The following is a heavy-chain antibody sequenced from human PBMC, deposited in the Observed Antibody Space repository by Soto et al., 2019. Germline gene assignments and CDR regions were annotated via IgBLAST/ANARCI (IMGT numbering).Heavy chain of an antibody. CDR3: ARSPPGGYHYYYGLVV. CDR1: GFTFSSYD. Sequence: EVQLVESGGGLVQPGGSLRLSCAASGFTFSSYDMHWVRQATGKGLEWVSAIGTAGDTYYPGSVKGRFTISRENAKNSLYLQMNSLRAGDTAVYYCARSPPGGYHYYYGLVVWGQGTTVTVSS. J-gene: IGHJ6*02. D-gene: IGHD3-22*01. V-gene: IGHV3-13*04. CDR2: IGTAGDT.